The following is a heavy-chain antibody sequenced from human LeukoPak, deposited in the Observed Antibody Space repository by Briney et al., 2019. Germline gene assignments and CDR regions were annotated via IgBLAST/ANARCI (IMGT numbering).Heavy chain of an antibody. J-gene: IGHJ5*02. D-gene: IGHD3-10*01. Sequence: KSSETLSLTCTVSGGSISSSSYYWGWIRQPPGKGLEWIGSIYYSGSTYYNPSLKSRVTISVDTSKNQFSLKLSSVTAADTAVYYCARHVGITMVRGPWGQGTLVTVSS. CDR1: GGSISSSSYY. CDR3: ARHVGITMVRGP. V-gene: IGHV4-39*01. CDR2: IYYSGST.